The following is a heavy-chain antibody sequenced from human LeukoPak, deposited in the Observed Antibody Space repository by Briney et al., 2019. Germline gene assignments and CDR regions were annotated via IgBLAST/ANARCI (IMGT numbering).Heavy chain of an antibody. D-gene: IGHD3-16*01. Sequence: GGSLRLSCGVSGFSIGNYGMHWIRQAPDKGLEWVAMISHDGGAKYYGDSVKGRLTISRDNSDNTLYLQMNSLRVEDTAVYYRARDWGSSGWYNWSDPWGQGILVTVSS. V-gene: IGHV3-30*03. J-gene: IGHJ5*02. CDR3: ARDWGSSGWYNWSDP. CDR1: GFSIGNYG. CDR2: ISHDGGAK.